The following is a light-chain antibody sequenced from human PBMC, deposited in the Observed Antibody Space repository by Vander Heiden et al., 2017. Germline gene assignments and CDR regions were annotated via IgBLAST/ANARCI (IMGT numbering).Light chain of an antibody. CDR3: QQDDNTPLT. V-gene: IGKV4-1*01. CDR1: QSVLYSSNNKNY. J-gene: IGKJ4*01. CDR2: WAS. Sequence: DIVMTQSPDSLAVSLGERATINCKSSQSVLYSSNNKNYLAWYQQKAGQPPKLLIYWASTRESGVPDRFSGSGSGTDFTLTITSLQAEDVAVYYCQQDDNTPLTFGGGTKVEIK.